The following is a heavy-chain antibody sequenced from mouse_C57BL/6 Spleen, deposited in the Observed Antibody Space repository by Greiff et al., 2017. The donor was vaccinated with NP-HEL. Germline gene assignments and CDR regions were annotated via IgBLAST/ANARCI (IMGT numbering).Heavy chain of an antibody. CDR2: INPNYGTT. CDR1: GYSFTDYN. J-gene: IGHJ1*03. V-gene: IGHV1-39*01. Sequence: LVESGPELVKPGASVKISCKASGYSFTDYNMNWVKQSNGKSLEWIGVINPNYGTTSYNQKFKGKATLTVDQSSSTAYMQLNSLTSEDSAVYYCARSTRVTTENYWYFDVWGTGTTVTVSS. D-gene: IGHD2-2*01. CDR3: ARSTRVTTENYWYFDV.